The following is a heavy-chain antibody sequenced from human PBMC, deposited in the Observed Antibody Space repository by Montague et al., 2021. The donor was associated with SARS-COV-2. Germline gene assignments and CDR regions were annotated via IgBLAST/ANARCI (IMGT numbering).Heavy chain of an antibody. J-gene: IGHJ2*01. D-gene: IGHD3-22*01. CDR3: ARGPQEYRINMIVVDYWYFDL. V-gene: IGHV4-59*01. Sequence: SETLSLTCTVSGGSISSYYWSWIRQPPGKGLEWIGYIYYSGSTNYNPSLKSRVTISVDTSKNQFSLKLSSVTAADTAVYYCARGPQEYRINMIVVDYWYFDLWGRGSLVTVSS. CDR1: GGSISSYY. CDR2: IYYSGST.